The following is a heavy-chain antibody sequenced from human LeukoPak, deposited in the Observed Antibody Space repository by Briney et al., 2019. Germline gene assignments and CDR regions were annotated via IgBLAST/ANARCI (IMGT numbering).Heavy chain of an antibody. J-gene: IGHJ4*02. Sequence: GGSRRLSCAASGFTVSSNYMSWVRQAPGKGLEWASVIYGDGRTYYADSVKGRFTISRDNSKNTLYLQMNSLRVEETAVYYCATIVPDVVATLTFDYWGQGTLVTVSS. CDR2: IYGDGRT. CDR3: ATIVPDVVATLTFDY. V-gene: IGHV3-66*01. CDR1: GFTVSSNY. D-gene: IGHD2-15*01.